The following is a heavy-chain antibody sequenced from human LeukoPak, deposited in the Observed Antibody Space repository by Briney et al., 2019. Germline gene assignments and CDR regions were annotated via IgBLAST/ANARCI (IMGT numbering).Heavy chain of an antibody. V-gene: IGHV3-66*01. D-gene: IGHD2-15*01. CDR3: ARIEAVADAFDI. CDR2: IYSGGST. J-gene: IGHJ3*02. Sequence: GGSLRLSCAASGFTVSSNYMTWVRQAPGKGLEWVSLIYSGGSTSYADSVRGRFTISRDNSKNTLYLQMNSLRAEDTAVYYCARIEAVADAFDIWGQGTLVTVSS. CDR1: GFTVSSNY.